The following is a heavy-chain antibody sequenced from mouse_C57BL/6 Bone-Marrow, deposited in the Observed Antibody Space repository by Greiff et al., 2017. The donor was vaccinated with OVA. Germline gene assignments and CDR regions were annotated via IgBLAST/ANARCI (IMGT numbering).Heavy chain of an antibody. Sequence: QVQLQQSGAELARPGASVNLSCKASGYTFTSYGISWVKQRSGQGLEWIGEIYPRSGNTYYNEKFKGKATLTADKSSSTAYMELRSLTSEDSAVYFCARYDGYYVLWFAYWGQGTLVTVSA. J-gene: IGHJ3*01. CDR3: ARYDGYYVLWFAY. V-gene: IGHV1-81*01. D-gene: IGHD2-3*01. CDR2: IYPRSGNT. CDR1: GYTFTSYG.